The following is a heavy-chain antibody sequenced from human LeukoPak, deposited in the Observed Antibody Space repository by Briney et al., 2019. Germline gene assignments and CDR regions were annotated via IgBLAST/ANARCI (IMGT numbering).Heavy chain of an antibody. CDR2: IYTSGST. V-gene: IGHV4-4*07. D-gene: IGHD3-3*01. CDR1: GGSISSYY. Sequence: SETLSLTCTVSGGSISSYYWSWIRQPAGKGLEWIGRIYTSGSTNYNPSLKSRVTMSVDTSKNQFSPKLSSVTAADTAVYYCARAFRGIFGVFEAFDIWGQGTMVTVSS. J-gene: IGHJ3*02. CDR3: ARAFRGIFGVFEAFDI.